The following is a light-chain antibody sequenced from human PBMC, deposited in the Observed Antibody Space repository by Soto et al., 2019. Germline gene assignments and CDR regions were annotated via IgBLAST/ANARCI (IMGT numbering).Light chain of an antibody. CDR3: QHFKTWPPS. CDR2: STS. CDR1: QSVYSD. V-gene: IGKV3-15*01. Sequence: EIVMTQSPATLSVSPGETVTLSCRASQSVYSDLAWYQKKPGQAPRLLIFSTSTRATGIPDRFSGSGSGKEFTLTISSLQSEDFAVYYCQHFKTWPPSFGGGTKVEMK. J-gene: IGKJ4*01.